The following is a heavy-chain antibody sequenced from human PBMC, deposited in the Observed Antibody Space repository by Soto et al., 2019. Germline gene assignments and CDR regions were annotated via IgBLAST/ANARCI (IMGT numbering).Heavy chain of an antibody. V-gene: IGHV3-30*18. D-gene: IGHD2-15*01. CDR3: AKAAATYYCSGGYCYNYYYFDS. J-gene: IGHJ4*02. Sequence: GGSLRLSCAASGITFSNYDMHWVREAPGKELEWVAVISYDGSNKYYADSVRGRFTISRDNSKNTLYLQMNSPRADDTAVYYCAKAAATYYCSGGYCYNYYYFDSWGQGTVVSVSS. CDR2: ISYDGSNK. CDR1: GITFSNYD.